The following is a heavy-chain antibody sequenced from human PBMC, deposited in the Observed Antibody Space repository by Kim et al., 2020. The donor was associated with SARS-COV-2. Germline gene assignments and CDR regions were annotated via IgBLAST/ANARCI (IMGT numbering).Heavy chain of an antibody. Sequence: GVSLRLSCAASGFTFSSYSMNWVRQAPGKGLEWVSYISSSSSTIYYADSVKGRFTISRDNAKNSLYLQMNSLRDEDTAVYYCARPPGYYGSGSYGYWGQGTLVTVSS. J-gene: IGHJ4*02. CDR3: ARPPGYYGSGSYGY. D-gene: IGHD3-10*01. V-gene: IGHV3-48*02. CDR1: GFTFSSYS. CDR2: ISSSSSTI.